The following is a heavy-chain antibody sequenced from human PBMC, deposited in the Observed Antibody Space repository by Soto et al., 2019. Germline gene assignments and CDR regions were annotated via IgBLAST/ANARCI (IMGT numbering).Heavy chain of an antibody. CDR1: GDSVSSSTAA. CDR3: ARDNYGYYYDY. Sequence: SQTLSLTCAISGDSVSSSTAAWNCIRQCPSRGLEWLGRTYYRSKWYRDYGVSVKSRITINADTSKNQFSLQLNSVTPDDTAVYYCARDNYGYYYDYWAPGTLVTVSS. D-gene: IGHD3-10*01. J-gene: IGHJ4*02. V-gene: IGHV6-1*01. CDR2: TYYRSKWYR.